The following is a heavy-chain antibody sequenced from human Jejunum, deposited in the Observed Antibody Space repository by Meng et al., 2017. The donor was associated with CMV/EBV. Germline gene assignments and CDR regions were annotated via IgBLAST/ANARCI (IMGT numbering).Heavy chain of an antibody. Sequence: SSSWGWIRQPPGKGLEWIGSIYYSGSTYYNPSLKSRVTISIDTSTDQFSLKLNSVTAADAAVYYCARLDLGHCSTTSCRYNWIDPWGQGTPVTVSS. D-gene: IGHD2-2*01. V-gene: IGHV4-39*07. J-gene: IGHJ5*02. CDR1: SSS. CDR3: ARLDLGHCSTTSCRYNWIDP. CDR2: IYYSGST.